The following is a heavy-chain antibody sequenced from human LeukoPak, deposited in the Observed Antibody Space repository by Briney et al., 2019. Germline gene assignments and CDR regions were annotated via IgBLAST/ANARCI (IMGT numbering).Heavy chain of an antibody. Sequence: PGGSLRLSCAASGYTFDDYGMSWVRQGPGKGLEWVSGINWNGGSTGYADSVKGRFTISRDNSKNTLYLQMNSLRAEDTAVYYCARARSSYGYGDAFDIWGQGTMVTVSS. CDR2: INWNGGST. D-gene: IGHD5-18*01. J-gene: IGHJ3*02. CDR1: GYTFDDYG. V-gene: IGHV3-20*04. CDR3: ARARSSYGYGDAFDI.